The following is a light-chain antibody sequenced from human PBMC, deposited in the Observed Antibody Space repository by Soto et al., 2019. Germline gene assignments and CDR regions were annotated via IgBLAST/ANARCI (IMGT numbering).Light chain of an antibody. V-gene: IGKV1-5*03. Sequence: DIHMTQSPSTLSASVGDRVTITCLASQSISSWLAWYQQKPGKAHKLLIYKASSLESGVPSRFSGSGSGTEFTLTICSLQPDDFATYYCQQYNSYSLTFGQGTKVDIK. J-gene: IGKJ1*01. CDR1: QSISSW. CDR3: QQYNSYSLT. CDR2: KAS.